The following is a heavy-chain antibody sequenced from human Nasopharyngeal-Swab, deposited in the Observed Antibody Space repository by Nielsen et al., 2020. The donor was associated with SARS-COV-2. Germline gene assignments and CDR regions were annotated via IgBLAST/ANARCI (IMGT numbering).Heavy chain of an antibody. CDR1: GGSGIVYC. CDR3: ARERIAAAGTGFDY. D-gene: IGHD6-13*01. J-gene: IGHJ4*02. V-gene: IGHV1-2*06. CDR2: INPNSGGT. Sequence: EVSCRASGGSGIVYCSIWNPQDPGQGLEWMGRINPNSGGTNYAQKFQGRVTMTRDTSISTAYMELSRLRSDDTAVYYCARERIAAAGTGFDYWGQGTLVTVSS.